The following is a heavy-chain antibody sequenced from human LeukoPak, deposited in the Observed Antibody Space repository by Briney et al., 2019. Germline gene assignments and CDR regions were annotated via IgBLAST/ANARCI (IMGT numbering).Heavy chain of an antibody. D-gene: IGHD3-10*01. Sequence: GGSLILSCTASGFTFDDYAMSWFRQAPGKVLEGVSAVSGSGGSTYYADSVKGRFTISRDNSKNTLYLQMNSLRAEDTAVYYCAKGKITMVRGAPFDYWGQGTLVTVSS. CDR3: AKGKITMVRGAPFDY. J-gene: IGHJ4*02. CDR1: GFTFDDYA. CDR2: VSGSGGST. V-gene: IGHV3-23*01.